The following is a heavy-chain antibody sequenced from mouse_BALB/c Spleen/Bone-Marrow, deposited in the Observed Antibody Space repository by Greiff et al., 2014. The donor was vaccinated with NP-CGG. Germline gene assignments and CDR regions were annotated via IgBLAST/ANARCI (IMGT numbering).Heavy chain of an antibody. Sequence: EVKLVESGGGLVQPGGSRKLSCAASGFTFSDYGMAWVRQAPGKGPEWVAFISNLAYSIYYADTVTGRFTISRENAKNTLYLEVSSLRSEDAAMYYCATIYYGNSYAMDYWGQGTSVTVSS. CDR3: ATIYYGNSYAMDY. CDR1: GFTFSDYG. J-gene: IGHJ4*01. CDR2: ISNLAYSI. D-gene: IGHD2-1*01. V-gene: IGHV5-15*02.